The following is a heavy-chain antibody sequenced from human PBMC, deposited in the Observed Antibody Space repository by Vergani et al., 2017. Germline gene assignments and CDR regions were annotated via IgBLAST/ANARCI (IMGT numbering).Heavy chain of an antibody. D-gene: IGHD6-13*01. CDR1: GYTFTGYY. CDR3: ASGSSGIAAADYYYYYMDV. V-gene: IGHV1-69*09. Sequence: QVQLVQSGAEVKKPGASVKVSCKASGYTFTGYYMHWVRQAPGQGLEWMGWYIPILGIANYAQKFQGRVTITADKSTSTAYMELSSLRSEDTAMYYCASGSSGIAAADYYYYYMDVWGKGTTVTVSS. CDR2: YIPILGIA. J-gene: IGHJ6*03.